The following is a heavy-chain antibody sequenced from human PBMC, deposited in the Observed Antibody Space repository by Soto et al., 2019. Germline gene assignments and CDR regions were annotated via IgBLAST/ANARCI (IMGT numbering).Heavy chain of an antibody. Sequence: QVQLVESGGGVVQPGRSLRLSCAASGFTFSSYAMHWVRQAPGKGLEWVAVISYDGSNKYYADSVKGRFTISRDNSKNTLYLQMNSLRAEDTAVYYCAREAQRPITMIVVVNEYFDYWGQGTLVTVSS. CDR1: GFTFSSYA. J-gene: IGHJ4*02. V-gene: IGHV3-30-3*01. CDR3: AREAQRPITMIVVVNEYFDY. CDR2: ISYDGSNK. D-gene: IGHD3-22*01.